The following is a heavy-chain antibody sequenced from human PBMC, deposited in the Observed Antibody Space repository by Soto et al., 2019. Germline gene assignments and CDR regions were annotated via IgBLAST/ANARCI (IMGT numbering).Heavy chain of an antibody. J-gene: IGHJ4*02. Sequence: EVQLLESGGGLVQPGGSLRLSCAASGFTFSSYAMSWVRQAPGKGLEWVSAISGSGGSTYYADSVKGRFTISRDNSKNTLYLQMNSLRAEDTAVYYCAKTPLFITIFGVVIRGFDYWGQGTLVTVSS. V-gene: IGHV3-23*01. CDR1: GFTFSSYA. CDR3: AKTPLFITIFGVVIRGFDY. CDR2: ISGSGGST. D-gene: IGHD3-3*01.